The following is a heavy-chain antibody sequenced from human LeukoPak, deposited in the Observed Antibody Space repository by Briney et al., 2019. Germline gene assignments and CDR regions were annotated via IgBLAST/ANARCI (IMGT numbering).Heavy chain of an antibody. CDR2: IYYSGGT. D-gene: IGHD2-15*01. Sequence: SETLSLTCTVSGGSISSSSYYWGWIRQPPGKGLEWIGSIYYSGGTYYNPSLKSRVTISVDTSKNQFSLKLSSVTAADTAVYYCATEVAYYWGQGTLVTVSS. J-gene: IGHJ4*02. CDR3: ATEVAYY. CDR1: GGSISSSSYY. V-gene: IGHV4-39*01.